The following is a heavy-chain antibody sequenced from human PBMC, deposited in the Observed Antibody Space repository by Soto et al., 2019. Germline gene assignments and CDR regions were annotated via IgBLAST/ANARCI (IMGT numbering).Heavy chain of an antibody. V-gene: IGHV4-34*01. CDR2: INHSGRV. D-gene: IGHD3-22*01. CDR1: GGSFSGHS. Sequence: SETLSLSCAVYGGSFSGHSWTWIRQSPGKGLEWIGDINHSGRVNYSPSLKSRVTISLDTSKNQFSLTLSAVTAADTAMYYCSTRAYDTNGYYRFDPWGQGTLVTVSS. J-gene: IGHJ5*01. CDR3: STRAYDTNGYYRFDP.